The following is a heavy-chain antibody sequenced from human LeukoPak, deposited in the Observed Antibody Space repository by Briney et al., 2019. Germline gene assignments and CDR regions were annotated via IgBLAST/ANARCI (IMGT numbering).Heavy chain of an antibody. J-gene: IGHJ6*02. CDR3: ARVRVLRTYYYYGMDV. CDR2: INPNSGGT. Sequence: ASVKVSCKASGYTFTSYGISWVRQAPGQGLEWMGRINPNSGGTNYAQKFQGRVTMTRDTSISTAYMELSRLRSDDTAVYYCARVRVLRTYYYYGMDVWGQGTTVTVSS. CDR1: GYTFTSYG. D-gene: IGHD3-10*01. V-gene: IGHV1-2*06.